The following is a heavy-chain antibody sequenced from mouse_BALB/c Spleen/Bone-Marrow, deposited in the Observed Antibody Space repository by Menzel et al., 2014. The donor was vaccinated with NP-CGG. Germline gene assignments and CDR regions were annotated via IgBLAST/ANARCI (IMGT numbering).Heavy chain of an antibody. CDR3: AREGGYYGSLYAMDY. CDR2: INPYNDGT. Sequence: EVQLQQSGPELVKPGASVKMSCKASGYTFTSYVMHWVKQKPGQGLEWIGYINPYNDGTKYNEKFKGKATLTSDKSSSTAYMELSSLPSGDSAVYYCAREGGYYGSLYAMDYWGQGTSVTVSS. J-gene: IGHJ4*01. V-gene: IGHV1-14*01. D-gene: IGHD1-1*01. CDR1: GYTFTSYV.